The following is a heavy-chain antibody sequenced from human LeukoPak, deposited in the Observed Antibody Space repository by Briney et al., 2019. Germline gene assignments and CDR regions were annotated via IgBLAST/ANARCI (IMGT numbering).Heavy chain of an antibody. J-gene: IGHJ4*02. CDR2: ISSSSSNI. CDR1: GFAFNTYS. D-gene: IGHD3-3*01. Sequence: GGSLRLSCAASGFAFNTYSIDWVRQAPGKGLEWFSYISSSSSNIYYADSVMGRLTISRDNANNLVFLQMNSLRAEDTAVYYCARVGRSGYSLDYWGQGTLVTVST. CDR3: ARVGRSGYSLDY. V-gene: IGHV3-48*04.